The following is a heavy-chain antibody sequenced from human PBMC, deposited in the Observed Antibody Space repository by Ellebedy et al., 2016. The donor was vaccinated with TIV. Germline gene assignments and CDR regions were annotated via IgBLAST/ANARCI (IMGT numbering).Heavy chain of an antibody. V-gene: IGHV3-7*03. D-gene: IGHD3-22*01. CDR2: IKQDGSEK. Sequence: GESLKISCAASGFTFSSYAMHWVRQAPGKGLEWVANIKQDGSEKYYVDSVKGRFTISRDNAKNSLYLQMNSLKTEDTAVYYCTTAYYDSSGYYFYFDYWGQGTLVTVSS. J-gene: IGHJ4*02. CDR1: GFTFSSYA. CDR3: TTAYYDSSGYYFYFDY.